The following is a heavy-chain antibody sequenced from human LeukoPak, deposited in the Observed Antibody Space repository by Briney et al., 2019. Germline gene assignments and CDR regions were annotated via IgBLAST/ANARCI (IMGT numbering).Heavy chain of an antibody. V-gene: IGHV6-1*01. Sequence: SQTLSLTCDTSGDSVSSNSAGWNWLRQSPSRGLEWLGMTYYGSKRYNDYAVSVKSRITIKPDTSKNQFSLQLNSVTPEDTAVFYCVRENCSGGTCSGGFDNWGQGTLVTVSS. CDR1: GDSVSSNSAG. D-gene: IGHD2-15*01. J-gene: IGHJ4*02. CDR3: VRENCSGGTCSGGFDN. CDR2: TYYGSKRYN.